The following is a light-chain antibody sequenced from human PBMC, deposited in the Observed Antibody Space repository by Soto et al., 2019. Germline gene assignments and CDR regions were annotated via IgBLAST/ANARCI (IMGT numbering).Light chain of an antibody. CDR3: QQYGSSPRT. V-gene: IGKV3-11*01. J-gene: IGKJ1*01. Sequence: EIMLTHSPATLSLSPGERATLSCRASQSVSSYLAWYQQKPGQAPRLLIYDASNMATGIPARFSGSGSGTDFTLTISSLQPEDFAIYYCQQYGSSPRTFGQGTKVDI. CDR2: DAS. CDR1: QSVSSY.